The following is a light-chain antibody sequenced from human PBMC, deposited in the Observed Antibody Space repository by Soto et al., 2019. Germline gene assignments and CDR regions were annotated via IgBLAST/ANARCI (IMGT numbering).Light chain of an antibody. J-gene: IGKJ5*01. V-gene: IGKV1-5*01. CDR3: QQYHTSSIT. CDR2: DAS. Sequence: DIQMTQSPSTLSASVGDRFTITFRASQTISSWLAWYQQKPGKAPNLLIYDASTLERGVPSRFSGTGSGTEFTLTIDRLQPDDFATYYCQQYHTSSITFGQGTRLEIK. CDR1: QTISSW.